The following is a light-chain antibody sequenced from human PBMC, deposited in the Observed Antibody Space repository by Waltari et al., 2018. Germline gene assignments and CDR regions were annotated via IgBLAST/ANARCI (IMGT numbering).Light chain of an antibody. CDR1: QDISSY. V-gene: IGKV1-33*01. CDR2: AAS. CDR3: QQYVDLPWT. Sequence: DIQMTQSPSSLSASVGDRVTITCQASQDISSYLNWYQQKPGKAPKLLMSAASNLEAGVPSRFSGSRSGTDFTFTITSLQSEDIATYYCQQYVDLPWTFGQGTKVEIK. J-gene: IGKJ1*01.